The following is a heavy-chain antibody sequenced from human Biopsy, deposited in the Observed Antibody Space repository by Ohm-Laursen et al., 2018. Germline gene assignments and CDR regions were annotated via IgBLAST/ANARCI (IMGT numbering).Heavy chain of an antibody. J-gene: IGHJ4*02. D-gene: IGHD1-7*01. Sequence: SLRLSCTAASGITVSGNYMTWIRQAPGRGLEWVSDINSSGSTKYHAESVKGRFTISRDNVMNSVYLQMNSLRGEDTAVYYCARAVGTAAAPIDYWGQGTLVTVSS. CDR1: GITVSGNY. CDR3: ARAVGTAAAPIDY. V-gene: IGHV3-11*01. CDR2: INSSGSTK.